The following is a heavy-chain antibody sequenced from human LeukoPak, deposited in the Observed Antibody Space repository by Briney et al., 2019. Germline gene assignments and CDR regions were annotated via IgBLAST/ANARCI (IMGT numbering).Heavy chain of an antibody. J-gene: IGHJ4*02. V-gene: IGHV3-48*03. CDR3: ASGEVFGNLFDVY. CDR2: ISTSGSTI. D-gene: IGHD3-10*02. CDR1: GFTFSSYE. Sequence: VGSLRLSCAASGFTFSSYEMNWVRQAPGKGLEWVSYISTSGSTIYYADSVKGRFTISRDNAKNSLYLQMNSLRAEDTAVYYCASGEVFGNLFDVYWGQGTLVTVSS.